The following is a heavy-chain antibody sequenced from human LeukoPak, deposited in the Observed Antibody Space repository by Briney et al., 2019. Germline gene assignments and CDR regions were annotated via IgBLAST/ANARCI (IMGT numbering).Heavy chain of an antibody. V-gene: IGHV5-51*01. D-gene: IGHD3-3*01. CDR3: VRREDFGISASFDF. J-gene: IGHJ4*02. CDR1: GYSFTSYW. CDR2: IYPGDSDT. Sequence: GESLKISCKGSGYSFTSYWIGWVRQMPGKGLELMGIIYPGDSDTRYTPSFEDQVSISADKSTATAYLQWSSLKASDTAMYYCVRREDFGISASFDFWGLGTPVTVSS.